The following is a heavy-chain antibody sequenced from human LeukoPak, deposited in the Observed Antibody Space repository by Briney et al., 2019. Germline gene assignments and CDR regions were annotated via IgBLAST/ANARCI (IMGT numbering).Heavy chain of an antibody. CDR3: VRADPVDY. Sequence: ASVKVSCKLSGYTFTGSFIHWVRQAPGQGLEWMGWVSCSTGDTKFAQRFQGRVTMTRDTSISTAYMELNRLRSDDTAVYYCVRADPVDYWGQGTQVTVSS. CDR1: GYTFTGSF. CDR2: VSCSTGDT. V-gene: IGHV1-2*02. J-gene: IGHJ4*02.